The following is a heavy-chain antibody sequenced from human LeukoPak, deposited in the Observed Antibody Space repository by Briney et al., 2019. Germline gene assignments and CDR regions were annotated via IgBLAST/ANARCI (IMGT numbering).Heavy chain of an antibody. Sequence: ASVKVSCKASGYTFTSYAMHWVRPAPGQRLELMGWINAGNGNTKYSQKFQGRVTLTRDTSASTAYMELSSLRSEDTAVYYCARSLDSSVEGFDFWGQGALVTVSS. CDR1: GYTFTSYA. J-gene: IGHJ4*02. CDR3: ARSLDSSVEGFDF. D-gene: IGHD3-22*01. V-gene: IGHV1-3*01. CDR2: INAGNGNT.